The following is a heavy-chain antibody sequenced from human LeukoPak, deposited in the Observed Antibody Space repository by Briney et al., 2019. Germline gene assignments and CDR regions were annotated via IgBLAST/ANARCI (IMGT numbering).Heavy chain of an antibody. CDR3: ARGVTTADYYYYMDV. CDR2: IILIFGTA. V-gene: IGHV1-69*13. D-gene: IGHD1-1*01. J-gene: IGHJ6*03. CDR1: GGTFSSYA. Sequence: SVKVSCKASGGTFSSYAISWVRQAPGQGLEWMGGIILIFGTANYAQKFQGRVTITADESTSTAYMELSSLRSEDTAVYYCARGVTTADYYYYMDVWGKGTTVTVSS.